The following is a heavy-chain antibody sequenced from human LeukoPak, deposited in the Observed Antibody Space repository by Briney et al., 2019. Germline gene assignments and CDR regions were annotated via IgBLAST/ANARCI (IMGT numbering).Heavy chain of an antibody. Sequence: ASVKVSCKASGYTFTGYGISWVRQAPGQGLEWMGWISAYNGNTNYAQKLQGRVTMTTDTSTSTAYMELRSLRSDDTAVYYCARDRNGNDFWSGSEYYFDYWGQGTLVTVSS. CDR2: ISAYNGNT. CDR1: GYTFTGYG. J-gene: IGHJ4*02. V-gene: IGHV1-18*01. CDR3: ARDRNGNDFWSGSEYYFDY. D-gene: IGHD3-3*01.